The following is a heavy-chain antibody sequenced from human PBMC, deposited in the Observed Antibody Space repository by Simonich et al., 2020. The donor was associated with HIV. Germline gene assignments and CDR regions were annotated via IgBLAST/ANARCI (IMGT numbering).Heavy chain of an antibody. D-gene: IGHD5-12*01. Sequence: QVQLQQWGAGLLKPSETLSLTCAVYGGSFSGYYWSWIRQPPGKGLEWIGEINHSGSTNYRPSLKSRVTISVDTSKNQFSLKLSSVTAADTAVYYCARRTGYDLDYWGQGTLVTVSS. V-gene: IGHV4-34*02. J-gene: IGHJ4*02. CDR1: GGSFSGYY. CDR2: INHSGST. CDR3: ARRTGYDLDY.